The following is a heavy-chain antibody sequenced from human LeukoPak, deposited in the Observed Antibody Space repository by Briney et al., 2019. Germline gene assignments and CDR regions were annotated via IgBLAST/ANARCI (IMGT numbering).Heavy chain of an antibody. CDR3: ARRPAAISGYYYYMDV. CDR2: MNPNSGNT. J-gene: IGHJ6*03. CDR1: GYTFTSYD. V-gene: IGHV1-8*01. Sequence: ASVKVSCKASGYTFTSYDINWVRQATGQGLEWMGWMNPNSGNTGYAQKLQGRVTMTTDTSTSTAYMELRSLRSDDTAVYYCARRPAAISGYYYYMDVWGKGTTVTVSS. D-gene: IGHD2-2*02.